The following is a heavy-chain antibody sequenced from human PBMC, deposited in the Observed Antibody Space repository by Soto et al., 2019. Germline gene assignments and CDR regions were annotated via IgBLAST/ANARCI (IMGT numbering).Heavy chain of an antibody. D-gene: IGHD1-20*01. CDR2: IIPIFGTA. V-gene: IGHV1-69*13. J-gene: IGHJ6*02. CDR1: GGTFSSYA. Sequence: SVKVSCKASGGTFSSYAISWVRQAPGQGLEWMGGIIPIFGTANYAQKFQGRVTITADESTSTAYMELSSLRSEDTAVYYCASGPVSYTGMYYGMDVWGQGTTVTVSS. CDR3: ASGPVSYTGMYYGMDV.